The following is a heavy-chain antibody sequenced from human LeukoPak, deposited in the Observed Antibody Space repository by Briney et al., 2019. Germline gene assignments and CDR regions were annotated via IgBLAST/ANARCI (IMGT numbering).Heavy chain of an antibody. CDR3: AKGDVKYYYDSSGYYYGGQIFDY. Sequence: PGGSLRLSCAASGFTFSSYAMSWVRQAPGKGLEWVSAISGSGGSTYYADSVKGRFTISRDNSKNTLYLQMNSLRVEDTAVYYCAKGDVKYYYDSSGYYYGGQIFDYWGQGTLVTVSS. J-gene: IGHJ4*02. D-gene: IGHD3-22*01. V-gene: IGHV3-23*01. CDR2: ISGSGGST. CDR1: GFTFSSYA.